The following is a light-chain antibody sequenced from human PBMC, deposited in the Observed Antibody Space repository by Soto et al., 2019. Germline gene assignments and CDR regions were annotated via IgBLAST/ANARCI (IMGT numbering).Light chain of an antibody. CDR3: QHRSNWPSIT. V-gene: IGKV3-11*01. CDR2: DAS. Sequence: EIVLTQSPGTLSLSPGERATLSCRASQSISSYLAWYQQKPGQAPRLLMYDASNRATGIPARFSGSGSGTDFTLTISSLEPEDSAVYYCQHRSNWPSITFGQGTRLEIK. J-gene: IGKJ5*01. CDR1: QSISSY.